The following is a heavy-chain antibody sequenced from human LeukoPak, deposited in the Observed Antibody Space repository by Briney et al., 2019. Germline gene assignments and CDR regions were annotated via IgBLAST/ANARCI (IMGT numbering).Heavy chain of an antibody. D-gene: IGHD5-18*01. CDR2: IYYSGST. CDR3: ASILPEVGPVDTAMVFDY. J-gene: IGHJ4*02. CDR1: GGSISSYY. Sequence: PSETLSLTCTVSGGSISSYYWSWIRQPPGKGLEWIGYIYYSGSTNYNPSLKSRVTISVDTSKNQFSLKLSSVTAADTAVYYCASILPEVGPVDTAMVFDYWGQGTLVTVSS. V-gene: IGHV4-59*08.